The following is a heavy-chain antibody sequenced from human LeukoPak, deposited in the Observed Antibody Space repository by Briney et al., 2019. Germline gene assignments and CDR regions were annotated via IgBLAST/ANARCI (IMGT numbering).Heavy chain of an antibody. V-gene: IGHV1-2*02. J-gene: IGHJ4*02. D-gene: IGHD5-24*01. Sequence: ASVKVSCKASGYTFTGYYIHWVRQAPEQGPEWMGWINPNSGGSHYTQKFQGRVSMTRDTSISTAYMDLSDLRSDDTAVYYCARGRNIEMTTMSGGSDYWGQGTLVTVSS. CDR1: GYTFTGYY. CDR3: ARGRNIEMTTMSGGSDY. CDR2: INPNSGGS.